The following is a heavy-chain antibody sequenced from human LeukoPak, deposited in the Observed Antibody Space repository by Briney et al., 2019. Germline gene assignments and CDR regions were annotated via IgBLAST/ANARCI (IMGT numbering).Heavy chain of an antibody. D-gene: IGHD5-18*01. J-gene: IGHJ4*02. V-gene: IGHV5-51*01. Sequence: GESLKISCKVSGYSFTTYWIGWVRQMPGKGLEWMGIIYPGDSDTKYSPSFQGQVTISADKPISTAYLQWSSLKASDTAMYYCARLDSYGYGYVDYWGQGTLVTVSS. CDR2: IYPGDSDT. CDR3: ARLDSYGYGYVDY. CDR1: GYSFTTYW.